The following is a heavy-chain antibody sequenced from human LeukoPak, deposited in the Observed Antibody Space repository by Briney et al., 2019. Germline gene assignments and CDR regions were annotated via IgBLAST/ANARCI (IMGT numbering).Heavy chain of an antibody. CDR3: AKGGPEASAGLSWFDP. V-gene: IGHV4-59*01. Sequence: SETLSLTCTVSGDSISSYYWTWIRQPPGKGLEWIAYTYYSGNPNYNPSLKSRVTISVDTSKYQFSLILSPVTAADTAVYYCAKGGPEASAGLSWFDPWGQGTLVTVSS. CDR1: GDSISSYY. CDR2: TYYSGNP. D-gene: IGHD1-14*01. J-gene: IGHJ5*02.